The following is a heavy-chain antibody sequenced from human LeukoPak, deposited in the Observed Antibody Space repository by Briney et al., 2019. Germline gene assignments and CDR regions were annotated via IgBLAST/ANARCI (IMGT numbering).Heavy chain of an antibody. V-gene: IGHV3-33*05. CDR3: ARVRPGSNYVDFDY. D-gene: IGHD4-11*01. CDR2: ISYDGSNK. Sequence: PGGSLRLSCAASGFTFSSCGMHWVRQAPGKGLEWVAVISYDGSNKYYAGSVKGRFTISRDNSNSTLYLQMNSLRAEDTAVYYCARVRPGSNYVDFDYWGQGTLVTVSS. CDR1: GFTFSSCG. J-gene: IGHJ4*02.